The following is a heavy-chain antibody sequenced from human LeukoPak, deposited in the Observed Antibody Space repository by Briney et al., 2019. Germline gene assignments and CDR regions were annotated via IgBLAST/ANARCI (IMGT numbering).Heavy chain of an antibody. CDR2: IKQDGSEK. J-gene: IGHJ6*04. V-gene: IGHV3-7*01. CDR3: AKGPPTSYYHYGMDV. Sequence: QPGGSLRLSCAASGFTFSSYWMSWVRQAPGKGLEWVANIKQDGSEKYYVDSVKGRFTISRDNSKNTLYLQMNSLRAEDTAVYYCAKGPPTSYYHYGMDVWGKGTTVTVSS. CDR1: GFTFSSYW.